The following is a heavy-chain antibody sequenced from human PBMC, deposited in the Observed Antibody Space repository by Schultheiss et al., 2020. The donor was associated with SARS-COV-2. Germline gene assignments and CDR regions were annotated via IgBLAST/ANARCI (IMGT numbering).Heavy chain of an antibody. D-gene: IGHD2-15*01. J-gene: IGHJ4*02. CDR3: AKDSVGSSGYLWYFDS. V-gene: IGHV1-69*06. CDR2: IIPIFGTA. CDR1: GGTFSSYA. Sequence: SVKVSCKASGGTFSSYAISWVRQAPGQGLEWMGGIIPIFGTANYAQKFQGRVTITADKSTSTAYMELSSLRAEDTARYYCAKDSVGSSGYLWYFDSWGQGTQVTVSS.